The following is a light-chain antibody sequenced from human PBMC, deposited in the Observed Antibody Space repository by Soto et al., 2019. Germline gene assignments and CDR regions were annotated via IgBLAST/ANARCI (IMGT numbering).Light chain of an antibody. Sequence: DIQMTQSPSSLSASVGDRVTITCRASQSISSYLNWDQQKPGKAPQLLIYAASSLQSGVPSRFSGSGSGTYFTLTISSLQPEYFANYYCQQSYSTPPTFGQGTKVEIK. CDR2: AAS. CDR3: QQSYSTPPT. V-gene: IGKV1-39*01. CDR1: QSISSY. J-gene: IGKJ1*01.